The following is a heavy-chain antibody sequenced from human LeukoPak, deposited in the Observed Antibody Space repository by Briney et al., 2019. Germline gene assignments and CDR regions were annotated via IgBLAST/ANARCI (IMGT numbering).Heavy chain of an antibody. V-gene: IGHV1-69*06. J-gene: IGHJ6*03. CDR3: ARGSEQQLPARGTYYYYYMDV. D-gene: IGHD6-13*01. CDR2: IIPIFGTA. Sequence: GASVKVSCKASGGTFSSYAISWVRQAPGQGLEWMGGIIPIFGTANYAQKFQGRVTITADKSTSTAYMELSSLRSEDTAVYYCARGSEQQLPARGTYYYYYMDVWGKGITVTVSS. CDR1: GGTFSSYA.